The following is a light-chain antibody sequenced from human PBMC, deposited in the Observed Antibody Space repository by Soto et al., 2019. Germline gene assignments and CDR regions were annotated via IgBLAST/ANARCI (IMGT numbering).Light chain of an antibody. J-gene: IGKJ5*01. Sequence: EIVLTQSPATLSVSPGASASLCCSASQSVGTDLAWYQQKPGQAPRLLIYDASTGATGTPARFSGSGSGTEFALTISSLQSEDFAIYYCQQYSDWPPITFGQGTRLEIK. V-gene: IGKV3-15*01. CDR3: QQYSDWPPIT. CDR1: QSVGTD. CDR2: DAS.